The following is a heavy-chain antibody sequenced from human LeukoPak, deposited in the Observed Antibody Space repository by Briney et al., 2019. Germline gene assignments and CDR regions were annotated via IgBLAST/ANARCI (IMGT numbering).Heavy chain of an antibody. CDR2: IYYGGST. CDR1: GGSISSYY. CDR3: ARDFGYLDAFDI. D-gene: IGHD5-12*01. V-gene: IGHV4-59*01. J-gene: IGHJ3*02. Sequence: NPSETLSLTCTVSGGSISSYYWSWIRQPPGKGLEWIGYIYYGGSTNYNPSLKSRVTISVDTSKNQFSLKLSSVTAADTAVYYCARDFGYLDAFDIWGQGTMVTVSS.